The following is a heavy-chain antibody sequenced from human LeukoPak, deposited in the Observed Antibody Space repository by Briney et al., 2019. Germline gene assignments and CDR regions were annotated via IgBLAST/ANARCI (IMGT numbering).Heavy chain of an antibody. CDR1: GFTFSSYA. D-gene: IGHD1-26*01. CDR2: INQDGSEK. J-gene: IGHJ3*02. CDR3: ARAREKWVAFDI. V-gene: IGHV3-7*04. Sequence: PGGSLRLSCAASGFTFSSYAMSWVRRAPGKGLEWVANINQDGSEKYFVDSVKGRFTISRDNAKNSLYLQMNSLRAEDTAVYYCARAREKWVAFDIWGQGTMVTVSS.